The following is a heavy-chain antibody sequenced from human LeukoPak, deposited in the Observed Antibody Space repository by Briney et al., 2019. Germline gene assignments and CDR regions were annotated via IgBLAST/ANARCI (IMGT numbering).Heavy chain of an antibody. CDR3: VRANDYGNNALGY. J-gene: IGHJ4*02. Sequence: PSQTLSLTCTVSGGSSNSGDYFWAWIRQPPGKGLEWIGYIYYTGSTYYNPSLKSRVTISVDTSKNHFSLKLSSVTAADTAVYYCVRANDYGNNALGYWGQGTLVTVSS. D-gene: IGHD2-8*01. CDR1: GGSSNSGDYF. CDR2: IYYTGST. V-gene: IGHV4-30-4*01.